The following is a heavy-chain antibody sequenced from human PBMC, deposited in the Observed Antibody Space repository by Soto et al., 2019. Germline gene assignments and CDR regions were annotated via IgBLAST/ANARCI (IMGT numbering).Heavy chain of an antibody. V-gene: IGHV1-2*04. D-gene: IGHD3-16*01. CDR3: ARDQRSYGEVPFDH. CDR2: INPKSGGT. Sequence: ASVKVSCKASGYSFTDYHIHWVRQAPGQGLEWLGRINPKSGGTSTAQKFQGWVTMTRDRSISTVYMELTRLRSDDTAVYFCARDQRSYGEVPFDHWGQGTLVTVPQ. CDR1: GYSFTDYH. J-gene: IGHJ4*02.